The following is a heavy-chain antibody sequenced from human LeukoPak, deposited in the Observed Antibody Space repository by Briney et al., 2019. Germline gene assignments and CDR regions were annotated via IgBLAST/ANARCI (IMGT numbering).Heavy chain of an antibody. CDR3: ARKRGYSYGRHTWFDP. V-gene: IGHV4-34*01. D-gene: IGHD5-18*01. CDR2: INHSGST. CDR1: GFTFSSYA. Sequence: GSLRLSCAASGFTFSSYAMSWIRQPPGKGLEWIGEINHSGSTNYNPSLKSRVTISVDTSKNQFSLKLSSVTAADTAVYYCARKRGYSYGRHTWFDPWGQGTLVTVSS. J-gene: IGHJ5*02.